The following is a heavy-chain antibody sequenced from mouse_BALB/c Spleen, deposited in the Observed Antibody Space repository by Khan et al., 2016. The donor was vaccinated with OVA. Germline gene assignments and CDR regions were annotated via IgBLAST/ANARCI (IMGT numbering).Heavy chain of an antibody. CDR3: ARLGYYGYFNV. J-gene: IGHJ1*01. Sequence: EVQLLESGGGLVQPGGSLKLSCAASGFDFSRYWMSWVRQAPGKGLEWIGEINPDSSTINYKPSLKDKFIISRDNAKNTLYLQMSKVRSEDTALCDWARLGYYGYFNVWGAGTTVTVSS. CDR2: INPDSSTI. CDR1: GFDFSRYW. D-gene: IGHD2-2*01. V-gene: IGHV4-1*02.